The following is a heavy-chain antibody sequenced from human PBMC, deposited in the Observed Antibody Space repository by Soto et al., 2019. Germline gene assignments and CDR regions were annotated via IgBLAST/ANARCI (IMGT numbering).Heavy chain of an antibody. Sequence: TSETLSLTCTVSGGSISSYYWSWIRQPPGKGLEWIGYIYYSGSTNYNPSLKSRVTISVDTSKNQFSLKLSSVTAADTAVYYCARQGRPTAGMGWFDPWGPGTLVTVSS. CDR3: ARQGRPTAGMGWFDP. V-gene: IGHV4-59*08. CDR2: IYYSGST. CDR1: GGSISSYY. J-gene: IGHJ5*02. D-gene: IGHD1-1*01.